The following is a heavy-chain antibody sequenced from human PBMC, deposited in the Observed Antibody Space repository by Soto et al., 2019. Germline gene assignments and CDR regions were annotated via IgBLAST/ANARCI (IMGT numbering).Heavy chain of an antibody. Sequence: GGSLRLSCAASGFTFSSYWMSWVRQAPGKGLEWVANIKQDGSEKYYVDSVKGRFTISRDNAKNSLYLQMNSLRAEDTAVYYCARDAGYSSGPSIDYWGQGTLVTVSS. CDR3: ARDAGYSSGPSIDY. D-gene: IGHD6-19*01. V-gene: IGHV3-7*01. CDR1: GFTFSSYW. CDR2: IKQDGSEK. J-gene: IGHJ4*02.